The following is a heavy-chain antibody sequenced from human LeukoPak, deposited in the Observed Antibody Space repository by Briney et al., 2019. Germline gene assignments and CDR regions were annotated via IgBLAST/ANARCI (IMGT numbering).Heavy chain of an antibody. CDR3: AREVVVAREYGMDV. CDR1: GGSISSYY. J-gene: IGHJ6*02. V-gene: IGHV4-4*07. D-gene: IGHD2-15*01. Sequence: SETLSLTCTVSGGSISSYYWSWIRQPAGKGLEWIGRIYTSGSTNYNPSLKSRVTISVDTSKNQFSLKLSSVTAADTAVYYCAREVVVAREYGMDVWGQGTTVTVSS. CDR2: IYTSGST.